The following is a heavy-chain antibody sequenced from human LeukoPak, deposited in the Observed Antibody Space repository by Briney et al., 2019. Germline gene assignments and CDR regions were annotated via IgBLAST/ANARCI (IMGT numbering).Heavy chain of an antibody. Sequence: SETLSLTCTVSGGSISSSYWSWIRQPPGKGLEWIGYIYYSGSPNYNPSHKSRVTISVDTSKNQFSLKLTSVTAADTAVYYCAGDGGNGALDYWGQGNLVTVSS. CDR1: GGSISSSY. CDR2: IYYSGSP. V-gene: IGHV4-59*01. D-gene: IGHD4-23*01. J-gene: IGHJ4*02. CDR3: AGDGGNGALDY.